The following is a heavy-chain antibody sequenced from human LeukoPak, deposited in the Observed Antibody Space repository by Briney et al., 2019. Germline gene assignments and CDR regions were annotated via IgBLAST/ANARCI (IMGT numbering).Heavy chain of an antibody. J-gene: IGHJ4*02. CDR2: INPSGGST. D-gene: IGHD4-11*01. CDR1: GYTFTGYY. CDR3: ARFYRYGNAVDY. V-gene: IGHV1-46*01. Sequence: GASVKVSCKASGYTFTGYYMHWVRQAPGQGLECMGIINPSGGSTSYAQKFQGRVTMTRDTSTSTVYMELSSLRSEDTAVYYCARFYRYGNAVDYWGQGTLVTVSS.